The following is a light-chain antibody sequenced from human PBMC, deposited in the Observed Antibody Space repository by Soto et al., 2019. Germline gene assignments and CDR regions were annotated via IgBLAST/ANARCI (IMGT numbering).Light chain of an antibody. CDR2: EVT. CDR3: TSYVGNDIWV. V-gene: IGLV2-8*01. CDR1: SSDVGAYKY. Sequence: SVLTQPPSASGSPRQSVTISCTGTSSDVGAYKYVSWYQQYPGKAPKLMIYEVTKRPSGVPDRFSGSKSGNTASLTVSGLQAEDEADYYCTSYVGNDIWVFGGGTKLTVL. J-gene: IGLJ3*02.